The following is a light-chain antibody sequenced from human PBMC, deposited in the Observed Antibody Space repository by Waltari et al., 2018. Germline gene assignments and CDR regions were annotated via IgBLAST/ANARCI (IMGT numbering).Light chain of an antibody. V-gene: IGKV1-39*01. CDR3: QQSYSSPWT. Sequence: IQMTQSPPALSASVGDRVAITCRASQSISDYLHWYQQKPGKAPRVLIYTASSLQRGVPTRFSGSGAVTEFTLTISTLQPEDAATDYCQQSYSSPWTFGQGTEVEIK. CDR2: TAS. CDR1: QSISDY. J-gene: IGKJ1*01.